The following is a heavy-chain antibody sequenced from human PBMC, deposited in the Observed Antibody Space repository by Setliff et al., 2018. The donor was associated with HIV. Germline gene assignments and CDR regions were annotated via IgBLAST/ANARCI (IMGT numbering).Heavy chain of an antibody. D-gene: IGHD6-13*01. CDR3: ARDIQAAGTGWFDP. Sequence: ASETLSLTCTVSGGSISSGGYYWSWIRQHPGKGLEWIGYIYHSGSTYYNPSLKSRVTISLDTSKNQFSLKLSSVTAADTAVYYCARDIQAAGTGWFDPWGQGTLVTVSS. V-gene: IGHV4-31*03. CDR1: GGSISSGGYY. CDR2: IYHSGST. J-gene: IGHJ5*02.